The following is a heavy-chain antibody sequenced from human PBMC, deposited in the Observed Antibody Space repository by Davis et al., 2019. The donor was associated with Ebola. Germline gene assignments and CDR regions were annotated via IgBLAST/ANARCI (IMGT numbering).Heavy chain of an antibody. Sequence: LRLSCTVSGGSISSGDYYWSWIRQPPGKGLEWIGYIYYSGSTYYNPSLKSRVTISVDTSKNQFSLKLSSVTAADTAVYYCARDGSIAAPGFDYWGQGTLVTVSS. CDR2: IYYSGST. J-gene: IGHJ4*02. CDR3: ARDGSIAAPGFDY. V-gene: IGHV4-30-4*01. CDR1: GGSISSGDYY. D-gene: IGHD6-6*01.